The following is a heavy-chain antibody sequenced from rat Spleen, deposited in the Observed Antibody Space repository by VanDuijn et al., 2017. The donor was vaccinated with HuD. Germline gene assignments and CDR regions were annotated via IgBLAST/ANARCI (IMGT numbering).Heavy chain of an antibody. CDR2: ISYDGSST. D-gene: IGHD1-12*03. Sequence: EVQLVESGGGAVQPGRSMKLSCAASGLSFSNYDMAWVRQAPTKGLEWVASISYDGSSTYYRDSVKGRFTISRDNAKSTLYLQMDSLRSEDTASYYCARHHYDGYYHGPVFGVMDAWGQGDSVTVSS. CDR1: GLSFSNYD. V-gene: IGHV5-22*01. J-gene: IGHJ4*01. CDR3: ARHHYDGYYHGPVFGVMDA.